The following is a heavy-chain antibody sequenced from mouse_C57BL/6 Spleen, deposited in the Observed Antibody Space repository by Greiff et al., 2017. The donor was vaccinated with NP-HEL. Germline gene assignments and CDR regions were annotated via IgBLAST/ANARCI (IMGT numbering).Heavy chain of an antibody. CDR3: ARDEAYGNYVRAMDY. CDR1: GFTFSDYG. J-gene: IGHJ4*01. Sequence: EVKVVESGGGLVKPGGSLKLSCAASGFTFSDYGMHWVRQAPEKGLEWVAYISSGSSTIYYADTVKGRFTISRDNAKNTLFLQMTSLRSEDTAMYYCARDEAYGNYVRAMDYWGQGTSVTVSS. CDR2: ISSGSSTI. D-gene: IGHD2-1*01. V-gene: IGHV5-17*01.